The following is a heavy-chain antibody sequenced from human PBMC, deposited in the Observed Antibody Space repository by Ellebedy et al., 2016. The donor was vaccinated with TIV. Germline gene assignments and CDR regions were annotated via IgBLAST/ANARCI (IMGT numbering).Heavy chain of an antibody. CDR1: GYTFTSYG. V-gene: IGHV1-18*01. Sequence: AASVKVSCKASGYTFTSYGINWVRQAPGQGLEWMGWISAYNGNTNYAQKLQGRVTMTTDTSASTAYLSLRSLRSDDTAVYYCARGGSAAASGTVDYWGQGTLVTVSS. CDR3: ARGGSAAASGTVDY. D-gene: IGHD3-10*01. CDR2: ISAYNGNT. J-gene: IGHJ4*02.